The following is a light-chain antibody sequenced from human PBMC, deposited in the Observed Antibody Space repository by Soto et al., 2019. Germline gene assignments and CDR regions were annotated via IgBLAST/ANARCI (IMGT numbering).Light chain of an antibody. V-gene: IGLV2-14*01. Sequence: QSALTQPASVSGSPGQSVAISCTGTSSDVGAYNYISWYQQHPGKAPKLLLSKVSNRPSGVSDRFSGSKSGNTASLTISGLQAEDEADYYWSSLTTSFTYVFGTGTKVTVL. CDR3: SSLTTSFTYV. J-gene: IGLJ1*01. CDR1: SSDVGAYNY. CDR2: KVS.